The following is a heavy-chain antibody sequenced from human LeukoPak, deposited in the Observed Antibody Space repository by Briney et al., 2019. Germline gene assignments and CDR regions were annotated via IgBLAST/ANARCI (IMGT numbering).Heavy chain of an antibody. J-gene: IGHJ4*02. CDR2: IRYDGSNK. Sequence: GGSLRLSCAASGFTFSSYGMHWVRQAPGKGLEWVAFIRYDGSNKYYADSVKGRFTISRDNSKNTLYLQMNSLRAEDTAVYYCTDLDFGVVTLDYWGQGTLVTVSS. V-gene: IGHV3-30*02. CDR3: TDLDFGVVTLDY. CDR1: GFTFSSYG. D-gene: IGHD3-3*01.